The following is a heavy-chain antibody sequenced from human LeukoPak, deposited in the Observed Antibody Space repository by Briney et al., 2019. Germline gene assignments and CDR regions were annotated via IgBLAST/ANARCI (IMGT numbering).Heavy chain of an antibody. CDR1: GGSISSYY. CDR3: ARETRMITFGGVIVMGGLFDY. Sequence: SETLSLTCTVSGGSISSYYWSWIRQPPGKGLEWIGYIYYSGSTNYNPSLKSRVTISVDTSKNQFSLKLSSVTAADTAVYYCARETRMITFGGVIVMGGLFDYWGQGTLVTVSS. J-gene: IGHJ4*02. CDR2: IYYSGST. V-gene: IGHV4-59*12. D-gene: IGHD3-16*02.